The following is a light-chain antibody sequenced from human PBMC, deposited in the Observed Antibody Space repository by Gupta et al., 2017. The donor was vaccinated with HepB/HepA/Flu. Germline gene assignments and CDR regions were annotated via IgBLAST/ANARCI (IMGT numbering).Light chain of an antibody. CDR1: TSNIGAGYD. CDR2: GNN. J-gene: IGLJ1*01. Sequence: GAPGQRVTISCTGSTSNIGAGYDVHWYQQLPGAAPKLLISGNNNRPAGVPDRVSASRSGTTASLAITELRDEDEADYYCQSFDGSRSDYVFGTGTKVTVL. CDR3: QSFDGSRSDYV. V-gene: IGLV1-40*01.